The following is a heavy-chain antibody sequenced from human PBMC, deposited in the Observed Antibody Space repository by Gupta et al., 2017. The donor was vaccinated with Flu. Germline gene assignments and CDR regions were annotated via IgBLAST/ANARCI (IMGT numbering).Heavy chain of an antibody. Sequence: EVQLVESGGGLVKPGGSRRLSCAASGLPFRNAWMSWVRQAPGKGLGWVGRIKSKTDGGTTDYAAPVKGRFTISRDDSKNTLYLQMNSLKTEDTAVYYCTTDPSGYSGYDFGGDWGQGTLVTVSS. CDR2: IKSKTDGGTT. V-gene: IGHV3-15*01. CDR1: GLPFRNAW. CDR3: TTDPSGYSGYDFGGD. D-gene: IGHD5-12*01. J-gene: IGHJ4*02.